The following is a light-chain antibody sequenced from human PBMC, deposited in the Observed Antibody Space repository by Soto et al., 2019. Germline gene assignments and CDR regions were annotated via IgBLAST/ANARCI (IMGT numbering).Light chain of an antibody. V-gene: IGLV2-11*01. CDR3: CSYVTTPEI. CDR2: GVN. CDR1: SGNVDDYRY. Sequence: QSALAQPRSVSGSPGQSLTISCTGTSGNVDDYRYVSWYQQFPGKAPKLVIYGVNQRPSGVPNRFSGSNSDNTASLTISGLQAEDEADYYCCSYVTTPEIFXTGTKGTV. J-gene: IGLJ1*01.